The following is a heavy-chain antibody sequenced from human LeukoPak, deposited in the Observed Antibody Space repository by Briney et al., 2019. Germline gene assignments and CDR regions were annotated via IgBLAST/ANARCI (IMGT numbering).Heavy chain of an antibody. CDR3: ALEVVAATSNEYYFDY. D-gene: IGHD2-15*01. V-gene: IGHV3-23*01. Sequence: GGSLRLSCAASGFTFSSYAMSWVRQAPGKGLECISGFSGSGGSTYYADSVKGRFTISRDNSKNTLYLQMNSLRAEDTAVYYCALEVVAATSNEYYFDYWGQGTLVTVSS. CDR1: GFTFSSYA. CDR2: FSGSGGST. J-gene: IGHJ4*02.